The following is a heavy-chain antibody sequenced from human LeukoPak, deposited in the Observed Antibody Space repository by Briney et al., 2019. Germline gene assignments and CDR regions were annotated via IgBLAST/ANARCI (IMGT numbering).Heavy chain of an antibody. CDR1: GFTFSSYG. J-gene: IGHJ6*02. D-gene: IGHD3-3*01. CDR3: AKDGGYDFWSGYYYYGMDV. CDR2: IWYDGSNK. Sequence: GGSLRLSCAASGFTFSSYGMHWVRQAPGKGLEWVAVIWYDGSNKYYADSVKGRFTISRDNSKNTLYLQMNSLRAEDTAVYYCAKDGGYDFWSGYYYYGMDVWGQGTTVTVSS. V-gene: IGHV3-30*02.